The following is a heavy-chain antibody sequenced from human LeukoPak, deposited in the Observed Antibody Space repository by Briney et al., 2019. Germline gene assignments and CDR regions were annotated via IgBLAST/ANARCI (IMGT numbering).Heavy chain of an antibody. Sequence: GASVKVSCKASGYTFTGYYMHWVRQAPGQGLEWMGWINPNSGGTNYAQKFQGRVTMTRNTSISTAYMELSSLRSEDTAVYYCARGCRDGYNYGYWGQGTLVTVSS. J-gene: IGHJ4*02. CDR2: INPNSGGT. D-gene: IGHD5-24*01. CDR3: ARGCRDGYNYGY. V-gene: IGHV1-2*02. CDR1: GYTFTGYY.